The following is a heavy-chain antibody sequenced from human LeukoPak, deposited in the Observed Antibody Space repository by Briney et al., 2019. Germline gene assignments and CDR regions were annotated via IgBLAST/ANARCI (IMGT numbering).Heavy chain of an antibody. V-gene: IGHV3-7*01. CDR2: IQQDGSVQ. D-gene: IGHD3-9*01. J-gene: IGHJ4*02. CDR3: ATHDVLTGYPYFDF. CDR1: GFIFRSYW. Sequence: GGSPRLSCAASGFIFRSYWMSWVRQAPGKGLEWVANIQQDGSVQYYVDSVKGRFTISRDNAKNSLYLQMNSLSAEDTAVYYCATHDVLTGYPYFDFWGQGTLVAVSS.